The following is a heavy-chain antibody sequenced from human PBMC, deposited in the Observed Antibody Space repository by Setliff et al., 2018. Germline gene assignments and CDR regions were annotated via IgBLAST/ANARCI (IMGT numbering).Heavy chain of an antibody. D-gene: IGHD3-10*01. CDR2: IGVYSGNT. CDR3: VRLVRYCSKTACQRISGEEV. J-gene: IGHJ4*02. CDR1: GYTFTESI. V-gene: IGHV1-18*01. Sequence: ASVKVSCKASGYTFTESIVSWVRQAPGQGLEWLGWIGVYSGNTYTAQRFQGRVTMTTDTSTNMAYLELRGLRSDDTALYYCVRLVRYCSKTACQRISGEEVWGQGTLVTVSS.